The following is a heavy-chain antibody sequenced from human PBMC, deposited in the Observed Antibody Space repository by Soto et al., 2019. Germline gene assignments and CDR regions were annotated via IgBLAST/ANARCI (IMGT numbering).Heavy chain of an antibody. J-gene: IGHJ4*02. CDR3: ARVEVGVMITFGGVIIDTPPDY. Sequence: GASVKVSCKASGYTFTSYGISWVRQAPGQGLEWMGWISAYNGNTNYAQKLQGRVTMTTDTSTSTAYMELRSLRSDDTAVYYCARVEVGVMITFGGVIIDTPPDYWGQGTLVTVSS. D-gene: IGHD3-16*02. CDR1: GYTFTSYG. CDR2: ISAYNGNT. V-gene: IGHV1-18*01.